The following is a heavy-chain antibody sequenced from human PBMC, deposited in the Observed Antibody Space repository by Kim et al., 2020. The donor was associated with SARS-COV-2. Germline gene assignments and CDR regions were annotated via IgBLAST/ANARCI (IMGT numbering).Heavy chain of an antibody. V-gene: IGHV3-30*18. CDR1: GFTFSSYG. D-gene: IGHD3-10*01. CDR3: AKSPSYGSGIGPYSFDY. J-gene: IGHJ4*02. CDR2: ISYDGSNK. Sequence: GGSLRLSCAASGFTFSSYGMHWVRQAPGKGLEWVAVISYDGSNKYYADSVKGRFTISRDNSKNTLYLQMNSLRAEDTAVYYCAKSPSYGSGIGPYSFDYWGQGTLVTVSS.